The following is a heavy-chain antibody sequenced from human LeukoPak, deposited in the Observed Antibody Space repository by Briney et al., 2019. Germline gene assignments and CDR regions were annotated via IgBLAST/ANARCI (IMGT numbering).Heavy chain of an antibody. V-gene: IGHV1-69*01. CDR3: ASFSYYDFWSGYSWFDH. CDR2: IIPIFGTA. J-gene: IGHJ5*02. Sequence: GSSVKVSCKASGGTFSSYAISWVRQTPGQGLESMGGIIPIFGTANYAQKFQGRVTITANESTSTAYMEPSSLRSEDTAVYYCASFSYYDFWSGYSWFDHWGQGTLVTVSS. D-gene: IGHD3-3*01. CDR1: GGTFSSYA.